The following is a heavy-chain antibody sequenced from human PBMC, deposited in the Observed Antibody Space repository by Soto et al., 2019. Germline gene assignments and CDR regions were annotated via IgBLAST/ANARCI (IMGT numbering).Heavy chain of an antibody. CDR3: ARSIVVVPAAGCWFDP. CDR2: ISAYNGNT. CDR1: GYTFTSYG. J-gene: IGHJ5*02. Sequence: GASVKVSCKASGYTFTSYGISWVRQAPGQGLEWMGWISAYNGNTNYAQKLQGRVTMTTDTSTSTAYTELRSLRSDDTAVYYCARSIVVVPAAGCWFDPWGQGTLVTVSS. V-gene: IGHV1-18*01. D-gene: IGHD2-2*01.